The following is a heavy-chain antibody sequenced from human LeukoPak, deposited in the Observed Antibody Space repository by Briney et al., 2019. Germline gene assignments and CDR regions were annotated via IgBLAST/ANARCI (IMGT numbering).Heavy chain of an antibody. CDR1: GFTFSNYN. CDR2: ISSRGSYI. J-gene: IGHJ4*02. V-gene: IGHV3-21*01. Sequence: GGSLRLSCAASGFTFSNYNINWVRHAPGKGLEWVSYISSRGSYIYYADSVKGRFAISADNAMNSLYLQMNSLRAEDTVVYYCARGYSSSWYDLYYFDYWGQGTLVTVSS. D-gene: IGHD6-13*01. CDR3: ARGYSSSWYDLYYFDY.